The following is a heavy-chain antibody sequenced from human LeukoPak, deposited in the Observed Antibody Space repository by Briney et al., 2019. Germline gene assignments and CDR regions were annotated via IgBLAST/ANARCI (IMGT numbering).Heavy chain of an antibody. CDR2: IYHSGST. V-gene: IGHV4-38-2*02. CDR1: GYSISSGYY. J-gene: IGHJ4*02. Sequence: SETLSLTCTVSGYSISSGYYWGWIRQPPGKGLEWIGSIYHSGSTYYNPSLKSRVTISVDTSKNQLSLKLSSVTAADTAVYYCARRGYSSGWPTLDYWGQGTLVTVSS. D-gene: IGHD6-19*01. CDR3: ARRGYSSGWPTLDY.